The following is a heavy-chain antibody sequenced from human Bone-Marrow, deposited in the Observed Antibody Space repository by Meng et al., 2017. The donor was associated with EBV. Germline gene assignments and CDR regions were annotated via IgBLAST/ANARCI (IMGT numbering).Heavy chain of an antibody. V-gene: IGHV3-15*01. Sequence: LVGSGGGLVKPGGSLRLSCAASGFTFRKAWMSWVRQAPGKGLEWVGRVKSQADGGTTDYTAAVRGRFTISRDDSRNMLYLQINSLQIEDSALYYCATESTTFEYWGLGTLVTVSS. D-gene: IGHD1-1*01. J-gene: IGHJ4*02. CDR3: ATESTTFEY. CDR1: GFTFRKAW. CDR2: VKSQADGGTT.